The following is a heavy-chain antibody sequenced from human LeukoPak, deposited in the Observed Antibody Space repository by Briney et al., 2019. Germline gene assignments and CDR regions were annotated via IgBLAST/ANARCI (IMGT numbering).Heavy chain of an antibody. CDR3: ASSAPKRWLQYSGAFDI. Sequence: GGSLRLSCAASGFTFSDYYMSWIRQAPGKGLEWVSYISSSGSTIYYAGSVEGRFTISRDNAKNSLYLQMNSLRAEDTAVYYCASSAPKRWLQYSGAFDIWGQGTMVTVSS. D-gene: IGHD5-24*01. CDR1: GFTFSDYY. V-gene: IGHV3-11*01. CDR2: ISSSGSTI. J-gene: IGHJ3*02.